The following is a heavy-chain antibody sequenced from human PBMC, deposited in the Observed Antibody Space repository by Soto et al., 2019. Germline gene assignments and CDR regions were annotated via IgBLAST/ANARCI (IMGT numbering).Heavy chain of an antibody. Sequence: EVQLVESGGGFVQPGGSLRLSCAASGFTFSSYSMNWVRQAPGKGLEWVSYISSSSTTIYYAHSVKGRFTISRDNAKKSLYLQVNSLRDEDTVVYYCARGWLSSGSYFHYWGQGTLVTVSS. J-gene: IGHJ4*02. D-gene: IGHD1-26*01. V-gene: IGHV3-48*02. CDR1: GFTFSSYS. CDR2: ISSSSTTI. CDR3: ARGWLSSGSYFHY.